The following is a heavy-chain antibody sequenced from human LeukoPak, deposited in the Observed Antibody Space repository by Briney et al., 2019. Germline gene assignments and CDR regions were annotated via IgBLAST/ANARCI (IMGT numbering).Heavy chain of an antibody. CDR1: GFTIRSYA. D-gene: IGHD5-18*01. CDR2: ITSNGGST. CDR3: VKAGYPWFDP. Sequence: GGSLRFSCSASGFTIRSYAMLWVRQAPGKGLEYVSAITSNGGSTYYADSVKGRFTISRDNSKNTLYLQMSSLRAEDTGVYYCVKAGYPWFDPWGQGTLVTVSS. V-gene: IGHV3-64D*06. J-gene: IGHJ5*02.